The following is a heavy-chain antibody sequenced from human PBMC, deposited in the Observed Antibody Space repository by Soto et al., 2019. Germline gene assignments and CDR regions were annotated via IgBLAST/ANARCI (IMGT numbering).Heavy chain of an antibody. J-gene: IGHJ4*02. V-gene: IGHV3-30*18. D-gene: IGHD5-12*01. CDR2: ISYDGSNK. Sequence: LRLSCAASGFTFSSYGMHWVRQAPGKGLEWVAVISYDGSNKYYADSVKGRFTISRDNSKNTLYLQMNSLRAEDTAVYYCAKDPRRWLQFEYYFDYWGQGTLVTVSS. CDR1: GFTFSSYG. CDR3: AKDPRRWLQFEYYFDY.